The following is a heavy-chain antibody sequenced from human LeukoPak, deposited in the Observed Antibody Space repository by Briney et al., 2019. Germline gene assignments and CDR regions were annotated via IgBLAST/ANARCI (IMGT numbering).Heavy chain of an antibody. CDR1: GFTFRDYA. CDR2: ISGSSGPT. J-gene: IGHJ6*03. CDR3: AKEIRCSSSSCYYYYMDV. Sequence: GGSLRLSCAASGFTFRDYAMSWVRQAPGKGLEWVSAISGSSGPTHYADSVKGRFTISRDNSKNTLYLQMNSLRAEDTAVYYCAKEIRCSSSSCYYYYMDVWGKGTTVTVSS. V-gene: IGHV3-23*01. D-gene: IGHD2-2*01.